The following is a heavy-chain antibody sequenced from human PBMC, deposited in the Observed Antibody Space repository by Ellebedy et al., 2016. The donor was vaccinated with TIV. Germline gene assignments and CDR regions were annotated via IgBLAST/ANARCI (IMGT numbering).Heavy chain of an antibody. J-gene: IGHJ3*02. D-gene: IGHD2-2*01. CDR1: GGSFSGYY. Sequence: GSLRLXXAVYGGSFSGYYWSWIRQPPGKGLEWIGEINHSGSTNYNPSLKSRVTISVDTSKNQFSLKLSSVTAADTAVYYCARGGAVVVPAAIDIWGQGTMVTVSS. CDR3: ARGGAVVVPAAIDI. V-gene: IGHV4-34*01. CDR2: INHSGST.